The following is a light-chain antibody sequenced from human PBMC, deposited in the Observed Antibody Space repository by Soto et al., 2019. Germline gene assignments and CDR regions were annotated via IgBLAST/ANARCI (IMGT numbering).Light chain of an antibody. CDR1: SDDVGAYKY. V-gene: IGLV2-14*01. Sequence: QSALTQPASVSGSPGQSITISCAGTSDDVGAYKYVSWYQQHPGKAPQLLIYEATNRPSGISGRFSASKSGNTASLTISGLQAEDEADYYCTSYATGDTFPFGGGTKVTVL. CDR2: EAT. CDR3: TSYATGDTFP. J-gene: IGLJ2*01.